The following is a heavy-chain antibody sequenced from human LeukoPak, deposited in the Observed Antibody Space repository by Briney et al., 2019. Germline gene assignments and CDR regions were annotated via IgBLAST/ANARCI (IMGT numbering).Heavy chain of an antibody. J-gene: IGHJ6*03. V-gene: IGHV1-69*05. Sequence: SVKVSCKASGGTFSSYAITWVRQAPGQGLEWMGGIIPIFGTANYAQKFQGRVTITTDESTSTAYMELSSLRSEDTAVYYCARVAAAGSSYYMDVWGKGTTVTVSS. CDR1: GGTFSSYA. CDR2: IIPIFGTA. D-gene: IGHD6-13*01. CDR3: ARVAAAGSSYYMDV.